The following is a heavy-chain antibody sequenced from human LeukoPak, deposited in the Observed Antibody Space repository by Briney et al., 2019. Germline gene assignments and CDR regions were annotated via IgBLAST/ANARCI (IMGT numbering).Heavy chain of an antibody. CDR1: GYSFTRYW. D-gene: IGHD6-13*01. Sequence: GESLKISCKGSGYSFTRYWIGWVRQMPGKGLEWMGIIYPGDSGTRYSPSFQGQVTIPAGKSISTAYLQWSSLNASYTAVYDWASSLVAAAANGAFDIWGPGTMVTASS. J-gene: IGHJ3*02. CDR2: IYPGDSGT. V-gene: IGHV5-51*01. CDR3: ASSLVAAAANGAFDI.